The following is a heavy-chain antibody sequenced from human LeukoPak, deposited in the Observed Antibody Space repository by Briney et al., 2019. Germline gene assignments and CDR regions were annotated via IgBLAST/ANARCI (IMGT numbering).Heavy chain of an antibody. CDR1: GGSISSYY. CDR2: IYTSGST. J-gene: IGHJ4*02. V-gene: IGHV4-4*09. D-gene: IGHD3-16*01. CDR3: ARITGGY. Sequence: SETLSPNCTVSGGSISSYYWSWIRQPPGKGLEWIGYIYTSGSTNYNPSLKSRVTISVDTSKNQFSLKLSSVTAADTAVYYCARITGGYWGQGTLVTVSS.